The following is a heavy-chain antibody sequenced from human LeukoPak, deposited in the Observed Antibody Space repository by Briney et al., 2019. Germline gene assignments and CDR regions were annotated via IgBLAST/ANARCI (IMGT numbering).Heavy chain of an antibody. J-gene: IGHJ4*02. CDR1: GFTFSFYG. Sequence: GGSLRLSCAASGFTFSFYGMHWVRQAPGKGLQWVAYIRYDGRNKYSADSVKGRFTIYRDNSKSTLYLQMNSLRPEDTAVYYCAKGGSNNWSFDNWGQGTLVTVSS. CDR3: AKGGSNNWSFDN. V-gene: IGHV3-30*02. CDR2: IRYDGRNK. D-gene: IGHD1-1*01.